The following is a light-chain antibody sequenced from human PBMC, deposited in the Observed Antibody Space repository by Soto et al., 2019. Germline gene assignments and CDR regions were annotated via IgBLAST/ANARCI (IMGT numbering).Light chain of an antibody. CDR3: QQYGSPGT. J-gene: IGKJ1*01. V-gene: IGKV3-20*01. CDR2: GAS. CDR1: QSVSNNY. Sequence: EIVLTQSPGTRSVSAGERATLSCRASQSVSNNYLAWYQQKPGQAPRLLIYGASNRATGIPDRFSVSGSGTDFTLTISRMQPEDFAVDDCQQYGSPGTFGQGTKVDIK.